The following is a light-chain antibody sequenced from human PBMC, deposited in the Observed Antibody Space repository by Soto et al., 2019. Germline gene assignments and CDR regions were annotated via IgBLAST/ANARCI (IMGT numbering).Light chain of an antibody. CDR1: SSDVGGYDY. Sequence: QSALTQPPSASGSPGQSVTISCTGTSSDVGGYDYVSWYQQHPGKAPKLILYEISERPSGVPDRFSGSKSGNTASTVSGLQAEDEADYYCSSYAGSNNCVFGTGTKLTVL. V-gene: IGLV2-8*01. CDR2: EIS. J-gene: IGLJ1*01. CDR3: SSYAGSNNCV.